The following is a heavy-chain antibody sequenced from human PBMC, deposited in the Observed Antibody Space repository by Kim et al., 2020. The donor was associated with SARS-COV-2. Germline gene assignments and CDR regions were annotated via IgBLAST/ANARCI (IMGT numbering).Heavy chain of an antibody. J-gene: IGHJ6*02. CDR3: ARPMGFGEYGYYGMDV. V-gene: IGHV3-11*04. Sequence: VKGRFTISRDNAETSLYLQMNSLRAEDTAVYYCARPMGFGEYGYYGMDVWGQGTTVTVSS. D-gene: IGHD3-10*01.